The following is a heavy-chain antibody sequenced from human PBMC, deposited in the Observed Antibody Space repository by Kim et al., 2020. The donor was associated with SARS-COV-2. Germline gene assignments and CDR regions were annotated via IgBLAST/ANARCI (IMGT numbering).Heavy chain of an antibody. CDR3: ATGGYYGSGSNYYYGMDV. CDR1: GYTFTSYG. V-gene: IGHV1-18*01. D-gene: IGHD3-10*01. CDR2: ISAYNGNT. Sequence: ASVKVSCKASGYTFTSYGISWVRQAPGQGLEWMGWISAYNGNTNYAQKLQGRVTMTTDTSTSTAYMELRSLRSDDTAVYYCATGGYYGSGSNYYYGMDVWGQGTTVTVSS. J-gene: IGHJ6*02.